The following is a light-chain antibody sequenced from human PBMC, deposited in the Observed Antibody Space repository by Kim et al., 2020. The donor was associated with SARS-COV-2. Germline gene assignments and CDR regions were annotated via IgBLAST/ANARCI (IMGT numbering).Light chain of an antibody. CDR2: GNS. V-gene: IGLV1-40*01. CDR3: QSYDSSLIGSV. Sequence: QSVLTQPPSVSGAPGQRVTISCTGSSSNIGAGYDVHWYQQLPGTAPKLLIYGNSNRPSGVPDRFSGSKSGTSASLAITGLQAEDEADYYCQSYDSSLIGSVFGGGTQLTV. J-gene: IGLJ3*02. CDR1: SSNIGAGYD.